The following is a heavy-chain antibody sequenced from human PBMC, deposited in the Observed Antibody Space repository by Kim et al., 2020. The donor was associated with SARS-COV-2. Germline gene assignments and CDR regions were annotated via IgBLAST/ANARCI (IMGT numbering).Heavy chain of an antibody. Sequence: ETLSPTCTVSGGSISSNYWSWIRQPPGKGLEWIGDIYYSGSTKYNPSLKSRVTISVDTSKNQFSLKLSSVTAADTAVYYCARHPLFYAMDVWGQGPTVTVSS. CDR1: GGSISSNY. V-gene: IGHV4-59*08. J-gene: IGHJ6*02. CDR2: IYYSGST. CDR3: ARHPLFYAMDV.